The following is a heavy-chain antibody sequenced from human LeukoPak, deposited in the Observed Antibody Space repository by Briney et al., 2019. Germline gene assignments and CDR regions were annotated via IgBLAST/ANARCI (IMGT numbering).Heavy chain of an antibody. V-gene: IGHV3-7*05. D-gene: IGHD3-3*01. CDR3: ARDHGFLEWLPNWFDP. Sequence: PGGSLRLSCAASGFTFSRYWMSWVRQAPGKGLEWVANIKQDGSEKYYMDSVKGRFTISRDNAKNSLYLQMNSLRAEDTAVYYCARDHGFLEWLPNWFDPWGQGTLVTVSS. CDR1: GFTFSRYW. J-gene: IGHJ5*02. CDR2: IKQDGSEK.